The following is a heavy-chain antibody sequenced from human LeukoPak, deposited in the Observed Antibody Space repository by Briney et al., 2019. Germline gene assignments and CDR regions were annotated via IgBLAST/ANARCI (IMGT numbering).Heavy chain of an antibody. CDR3: AKGNWRYFDY. V-gene: IGHV3-23*01. CDR2: ISGSGGST. J-gene: IGHJ4*02. Sequence: PGGSLRLSCAASGFTFSTYVMSWVCQAPGKGLEWVSAISGSGGSTYYADSVKGRFTISRDNSKNTLYLQMNSLGADDTAVYYCAKGNWRYFDYWGQGTLVTVSS. D-gene: IGHD1-1*01. CDR1: GFTFSTYV.